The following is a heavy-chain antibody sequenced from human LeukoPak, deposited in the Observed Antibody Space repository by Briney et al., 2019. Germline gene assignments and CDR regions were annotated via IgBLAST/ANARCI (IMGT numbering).Heavy chain of an antibody. Sequence: GASVKVSCKASGYTFTSYGISWVRQAPGQGLEWMGWVSAYNGNTNYAQKLQGRVTMTTDTSTSTAYMELRSLRSDDTAVYYCARGLPYYDFWSGYYHDAFDIWGQGTMVTVSS. CDR1: GYTFTSYG. J-gene: IGHJ3*02. D-gene: IGHD3-3*01. V-gene: IGHV1-18*01. CDR3: ARGLPYYDFWSGYYHDAFDI. CDR2: VSAYNGNT.